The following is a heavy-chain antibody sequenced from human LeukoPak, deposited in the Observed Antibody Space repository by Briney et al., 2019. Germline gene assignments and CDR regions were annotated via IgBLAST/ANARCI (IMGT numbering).Heavy chain of an antibody. CDR3: AREDGYCSGGNCYSYFDS. V-gene: IGHV3-23*01. D-gene: IGHD2-15*01. J-gene: IGHJ4*02. Sequence: PGGSLRLSCAASGFIFSSYAMGWVRRAPGKGLEWVSAIGGSGDSTYYADSVKGRFTISRDNARNSLFLQMNSLRAEDTAVYYCAREDGYCSGGNCYSYFDSWGQGALVTVSS. CDR1: GFIFSSYA. CDR2: IGGSGDST.